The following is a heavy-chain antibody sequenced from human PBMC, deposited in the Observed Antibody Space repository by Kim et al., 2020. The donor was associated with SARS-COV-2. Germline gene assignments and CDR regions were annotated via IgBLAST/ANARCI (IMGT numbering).Heavy chain of an antibody. D-gene: IGHD3-10*01. CDR2: ISAYNGNT. CDR3: ARERSGSGSYYMFDY. J-gene: IGHJ4*02. Sequence: ASVKVSCKASGYTFTSYGISWVRQAPGQGLEWMGWISAYNGNTNYAQKLQGRVTMTTDTSTSTAYMELRSLRSDDTAVYYCARERSGSGSYYMFDYWGQGTLVTVSS. V-gene: IGHV1-18*04. CDR1: GYTFTSYG.